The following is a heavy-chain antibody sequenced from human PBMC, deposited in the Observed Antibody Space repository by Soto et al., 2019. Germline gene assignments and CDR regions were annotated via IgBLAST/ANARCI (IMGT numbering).Heavy chain of an antibody. Sequence: EVQLVESGGGLVKPGGSLRLSCAASGFSFSNAWMNWVRQAPGKGLEWVGRIRSKTHGGTTDYAAPVKGRFTISRDDSKNTLFLEMNSLKTDDTAMYYCTTTRWDTDLDCWGQGTLVTVSS. CDR2: IRSKTHGGTT. CDR3: TTTRWDTDLDC. J-gene: IGHJ4*02. D-gene: IGHD1-26*01. V-gene: IGHV3-15*07. CDR1: GFSFSNAW.